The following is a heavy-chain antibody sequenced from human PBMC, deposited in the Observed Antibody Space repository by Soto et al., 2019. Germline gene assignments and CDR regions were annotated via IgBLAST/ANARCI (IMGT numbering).Heavy chain of an antibody. V-gene: IGHV3-66*01. D-gene: IGHD3-16*01. J-gene: IGHJ6*02. Sequence: EVQLVESGGGLVQPGGSLRLSCAASGFTVSSNYMSWVRQAPGKGLEWVSVIYSGGSTYYADSVKGRFTISRDNSKNTLYLQMNSLRAEDTAVYYCASLFMMPGYGMDVWGQGTTVTVSS. CDR1: GFTVSSNY. CDR3: ASLFMMPGYGMDV. CDR2: IYSGGST.